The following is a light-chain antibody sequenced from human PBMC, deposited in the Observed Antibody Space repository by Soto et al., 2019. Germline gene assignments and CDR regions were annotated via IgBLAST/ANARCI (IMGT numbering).Light chain of an antibody. CDR1: SSDVGGYNY. Sequence: QSALTQPASVSGSPGQSITISCTGTSSDVGGYNYVSWYQQHPGKAPKLMIYDVSNRPSGVSNRFSGSKSGNTASLTISGLQAEDEADYYCSSFTSTNTYVFGTGTNLTVL. J-gene: IGLJ1*01. CDR3: SSFTSTNTYV. CDR2: DVS. V-gene: IGLV2-14*03.